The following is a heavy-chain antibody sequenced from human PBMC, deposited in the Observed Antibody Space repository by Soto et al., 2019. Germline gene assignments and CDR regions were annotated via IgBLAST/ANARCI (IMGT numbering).Heavy chain of an antibody. Sequence: PSETLSLTCTVSGGSISSYSWSWIRQPPGKGLEWIGYIYYSGSTNYNPSLKSRVTISVDTSKNQFSLKLSSVTAADTAVYYCTTSEGFSHAYYYHDGKDGWGQGTTVTVTS. CDR3: TTSEGFSHAYYYHDGKDG. J-gene: IGHJ6*02. CDR2: IYYSGST. CDR1: GGSISSYS. V-gene: IGHV4-59*01.